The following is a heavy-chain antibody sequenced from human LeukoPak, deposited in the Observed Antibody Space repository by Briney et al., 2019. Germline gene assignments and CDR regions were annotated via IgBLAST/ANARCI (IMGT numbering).Heavy chain of an antibody. CDR2: MNPNSGNT. CDR1: GYTFTSYD. J-gene: IGHJ6*03. CDR3: ARGGQWPHYMDV. D-gene: IGHD6-19*01. V-gene: IGHV1-8*01. Sequence: ASVKVSCKASGYTFTSYDINWVRQATGQGLEWMGWMNPNSGNTGYAQKFQGRVTMTRNTSISTAYMELSSLRSEDTAVYYCARGGQWPHYMDVWGKGTTVTVSS.